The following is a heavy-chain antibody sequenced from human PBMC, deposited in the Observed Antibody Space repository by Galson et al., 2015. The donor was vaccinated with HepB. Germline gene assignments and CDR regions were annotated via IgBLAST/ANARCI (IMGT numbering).Heavy chain of an antibody. CDR2: INPSGGST. J-gene: IGHJ4*02. Sequence: SVKVSCKASGYTFTSYYMHWVRQAPGQGLEWMGIINPSGGSTSYAQKFQGRVTMTRDTSTSTVYMELIILRSEDTAVYYFATSSGWICYFDYWGQGTLVTASS. CDR3: ATSSGWICYFDY. CDR1: GYTFTSYY. D-gene: IGHD6-19*01. V-gene: IGHV1-46*01.